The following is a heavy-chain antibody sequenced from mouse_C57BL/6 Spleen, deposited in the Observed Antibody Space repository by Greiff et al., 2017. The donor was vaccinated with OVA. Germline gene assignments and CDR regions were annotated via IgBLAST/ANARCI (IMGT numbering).Heavy chain of an antibody. V-gene: IGHV1-55*01. D-gene: IGHD3-2*02. CDR2: IYPGSGST. Sequence: VQLQQPGAELVKPGASVTMSCQASGYTFTSYWLTWVKQRPGQGLEWIGDIYPGSGSTNYNEKFKSKATLTVDTSSSTAYMQLSSLTSEDSAVYYCARYSSGDPVGYWGKGTTLAVAT. J-gene: IGHJ2*01. CDR1: GYTFTSYW. CDR3: ARYSSGDPVGY.